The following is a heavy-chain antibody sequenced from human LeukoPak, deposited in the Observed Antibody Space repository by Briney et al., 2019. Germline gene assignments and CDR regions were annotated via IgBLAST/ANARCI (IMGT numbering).Heavy chain of an antibody. CDR2: IKSKTDGGTT. Sequence: TGGSLRLSCAASGFTFSNAWMSWVRQAPGKGLEWVGRIKSKTDGGTTDYAAPVKGRFTISRDDSKDTLYVQMNSLKTEDTAVYYCTTGPYDYGSGTYYHWGQGTLVTVSS. J-gene: IGHJ4*02. CDR3: TTGPYDYGSGTYYH. D-gene: IGHD3-10*01. CDR1: GFTFSNAW. V-gene: IGHV3-15*01.